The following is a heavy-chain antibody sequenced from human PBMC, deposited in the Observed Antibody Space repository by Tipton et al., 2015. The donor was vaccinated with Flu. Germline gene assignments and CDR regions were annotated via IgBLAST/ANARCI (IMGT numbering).Heavy chain of an antibody. Sequence: QSGAEVKKPGESLKTSCKGSGYSFTSYWIGWVRQMPGKGLEWMGIIYPGDSDTRYSPSFQGQVTISADKSISTAYLQWSSLKASDTAMYYCARRGIAAAGTQDDAFDIWGQGTMVTVSS. V-gene: IGHV5-51*01. CDR1: GYSFTSYW. CDR2: IYPGDSDT. J-gene: IGHJ3*02. CDR3: ARRGIAAAGTQDDAFDI. D-gene: IGHD6-13*01.